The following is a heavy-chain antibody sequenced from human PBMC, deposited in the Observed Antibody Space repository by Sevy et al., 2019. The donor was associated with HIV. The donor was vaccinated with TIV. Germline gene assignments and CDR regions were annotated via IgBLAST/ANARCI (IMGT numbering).Heavy chain of an antibody. V-gene: IGHV3-7*01. CDR2: IKQDGSEK. Sequence: WGSLRLSCAASGFTFSDYWMNWVRQAPGKGLEWVANIKQDGSEKYYVDSVKGRFTISRDNAKNSLYLQMNSLRVEDTAVYFCAKLGFYYDSSSYDYFDYWGQGTLVTVSS. D-gene: IGHD3-22*01. CDR1: GFTFSDYW. J-gene: IGHJ4*02. CDR3: AKLGFYYDSSSYDYFDY.